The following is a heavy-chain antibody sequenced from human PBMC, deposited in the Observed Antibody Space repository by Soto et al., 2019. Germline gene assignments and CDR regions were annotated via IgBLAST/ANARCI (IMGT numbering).Heavy chain of an antibody. Sequence: GGSLRLSCAASGFTFSSYGMHWVRQAPGKGLEWVAVISYDGSNKYYADSVKGRFTISRDNSKNTLYLQMNSLRAEDTAVYYCAKDMGAYYYDSSGYYPNYIDYWGQGTLVTVS. CDR3: AKDMGAYYYDSSGYYPNYIDY. CDR1: GFTFSSYG. V-gene: IGHV3-30*18. CDR2: ISYDGSNK. J-gene: IGHJ4*02. D-gene: IGHD3-22*01.